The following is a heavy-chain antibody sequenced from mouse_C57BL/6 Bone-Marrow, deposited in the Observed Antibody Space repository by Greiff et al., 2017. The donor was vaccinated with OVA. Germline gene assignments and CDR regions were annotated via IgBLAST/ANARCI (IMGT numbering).Heavy chain of an antibody. CDR3: AFITTVVATRYFDV. J-gene: IGHJ1*03. CDR2: IHPNSGST. V-gene: IGHV1-64*01. CDR1: GYTFTSYW. D-gene: IGHD1-1*01. Sequence: QVQLQQPGAELVKPGASVKLSCKASGYTFTSYWMHWVKQRPGQGLEWIGMIHPNSGSTNYNEKFKSKATLTVDKSSSTAYMQLSSLTSEDSAVYYCAFITTVVATRYFDVWGTGTTVTVSS.